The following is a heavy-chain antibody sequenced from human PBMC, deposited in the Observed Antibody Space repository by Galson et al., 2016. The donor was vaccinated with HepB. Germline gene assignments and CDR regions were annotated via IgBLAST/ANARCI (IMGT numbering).Heavy chain of an antibody. CDR2: MSVSGGSI. Sequence: SLRLSCAASGFTFTTYAMSWVRQAPGKGLEWVSTMSVSGGSINYADSVQGRFTISRDNSKSSLYLEMNGLRDEDTTVYYCAKNLGDDYVGGGYGDYIDYWGQGTLVTVSS. CDR3: AKNLGDDYVGGGYGDYIDY. D-gene: IGHD3-16*01. CDR1: GFTFTTYA. V-gene: IGHV3-23*01. J-gene: IGHJ4*02.